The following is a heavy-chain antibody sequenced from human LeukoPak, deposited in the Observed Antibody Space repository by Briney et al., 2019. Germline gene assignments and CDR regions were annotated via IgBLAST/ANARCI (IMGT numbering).Heavy chain of an antibody. CDR3: ARDPRYSSGWYGGYYYYYYMDV. D-gene: IGHD6-19*01. V-gene: IGHV1-2*02. J-gene: IGHJ6*03. CDR1: GYTFTGYY. Sequence: ASVKVSCKASGYTFTGYYMHWVRQAPGQGLEWMGWINPNSGGTSYAQKFQGRVTMTRDTSISTAYMELSRLRSDDTAVYYCARDPRYSSGWYGGYYYYYYMDVWGKGTTVTVSS. CDR2: INPNSGGT.